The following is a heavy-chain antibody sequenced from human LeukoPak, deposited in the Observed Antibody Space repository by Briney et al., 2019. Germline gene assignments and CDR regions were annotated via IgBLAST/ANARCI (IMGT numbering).Heavy chain of an antibody. CDR3: ARGDWLRAFDI. J-gene: IGHJ3*02. CDR2: IGTAGDT. V-gene: IGHV3-13*01. CDR1: GFTFSSYD. D-gene: IGHD2-21*02. Sequence: RGSLRLSCAASGFTFSSYDMHWVRQATGKGLEWVSAIGTAGDTYYPGSVKGRFTISRENAKNSLYLQMNSLRAGDTAVYYCARGDWLRAFDIWGQGTMVTVSS.